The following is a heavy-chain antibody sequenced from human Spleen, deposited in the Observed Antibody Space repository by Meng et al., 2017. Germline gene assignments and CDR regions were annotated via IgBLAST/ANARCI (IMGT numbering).Heavy chain of an antibody. CDR3: ARSLDY. CDR2: IYSGGTT. J-gene: IGHJ4*02. Sequence: EVLLVESGGGLVPPGGSLRLSCVVSGFTVYSNSMRWVRQAPGKGLECVSIIYSGGTTSYADSVKGRFTISRDNSNNTLYLQMDSLRAEDTAVYYCARSLDYWGQGTLVTVSS. CDR1: GFTVYSNS. V-gene: IGHV3-66*01.